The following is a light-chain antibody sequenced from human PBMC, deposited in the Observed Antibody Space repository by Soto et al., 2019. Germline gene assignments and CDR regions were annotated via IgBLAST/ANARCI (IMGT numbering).Light chain of an antibody. CDR1: SSDVGRNNH. Sequence: QSVLTQPASMSGSPGQSIAISCTGTSSDVGRNNHVSWYQQHPGKAPKLMIYEVTQRPSGVSDRFSGSKSGNTASLTISGLQAEDEADYYCCSYAGSGTFYVFGTGTKVTVL. J-gene: IGLJ1*01. CDR3: CSYAGSGTFYV. CDR2: EVT. V-gene: IGLV2-23*02.